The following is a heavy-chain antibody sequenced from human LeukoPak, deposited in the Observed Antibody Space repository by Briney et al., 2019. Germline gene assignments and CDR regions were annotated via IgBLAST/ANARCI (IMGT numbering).Heavy chain of an antibody. CDR2: IYYSGST. D-gene: IGHD3-16*02. CDR1: GGSISSYY. V-gene: IGHV4-59*08. Sequence: PSETLSLTCTVSGGSISSYYWSWIRQPPGKGLEWIGYIYYSGSTNYNPSLKSRVTISVDTSKNQFSLKLSSVTAADTAVYYCAMGLRLGELSIDYWGQGTLVTVSS. J-gene: IGHJ4*02. CDR3: AMGLRLGELSIDY.